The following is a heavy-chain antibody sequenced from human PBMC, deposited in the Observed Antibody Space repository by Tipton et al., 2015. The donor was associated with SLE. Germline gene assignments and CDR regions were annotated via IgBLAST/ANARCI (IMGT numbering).Heavy chain of an antibody. D-gene: IGHD3-22*01. CDR2: VFYSGPNFIRA. CDR1: GGSISSSSLY. V-gene: IGHV4-61*05. Sequence: TLSLTCTVSGGSISSSSLYWGWIRQPPGKGLECLGYVFYSGPNFIRAHYNPSLMSRLTISVDTSKNQFSLSLTSVTAADTAVYYCANYYYDATGYQSVDSWGQGALVTVSS. CDR3: ANYYYDATGYQSVDS. J-gene: IGHJ4*02.